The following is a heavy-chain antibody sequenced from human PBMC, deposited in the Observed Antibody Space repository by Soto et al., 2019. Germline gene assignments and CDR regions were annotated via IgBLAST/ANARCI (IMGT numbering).Heavy chain of an antibody. CDR1: GGSISNDY. J-gene: IGHJ5*02. Sequence: LSLTCTVAGGSISNDYWSWIRQSAEKRLEWIGRVSSTGSSYYNPSLKSRVTISVDTSKNQVSLNLTSVTAADTAVYYCARGVPAAGTDWFDPWGQGTLVTVSS. V-gene: IGHV4-4*07. D-gene: IGHD6-13*01. CDR2: VSSTGSS. CDR3: ARGVPAAGTDWFDP.